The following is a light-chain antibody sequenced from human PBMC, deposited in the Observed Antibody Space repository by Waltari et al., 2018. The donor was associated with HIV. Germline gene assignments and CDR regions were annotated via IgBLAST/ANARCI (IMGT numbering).Light chain of an antibody. Sequence: DIQLTQSPSFLSASVGDRVTITCRASQAINTYLAWYQQKPGKAPKFLIYTAFILQSGVPSRFSGSGSGTEFTLTISRLQPEDFATYYCQQLNSYPRTFGQGTKVEIK. V-gene: IGKV1-9*01. J-gene: IGKJ1*01. CDR2: TAF. CDR3: QQLNSYPRT. CDR1: QAINTY.